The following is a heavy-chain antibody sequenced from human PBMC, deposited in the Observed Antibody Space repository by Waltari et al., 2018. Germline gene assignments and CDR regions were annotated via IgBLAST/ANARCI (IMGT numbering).Heavy chain of an antibody. V-gene: IGHV4-38-2*01. CDR2: IYHSGST. Sequence: QVQLQESGPGLVKPSETLSLTCAVSGYSIRRGYYWGWIRQPPGKGLEWIGSIYHSGSTYYNPSLKSRVTISVDTSKNQFSLKLSSVTAADTAVYYCARHALSFVDYWGQGTLVTVSS. D-gene: IGHD2-2*01. CDR1: GYSIRRGYY. J-gene: IGHJ4*02. CDR3: ARHALSFVDY.